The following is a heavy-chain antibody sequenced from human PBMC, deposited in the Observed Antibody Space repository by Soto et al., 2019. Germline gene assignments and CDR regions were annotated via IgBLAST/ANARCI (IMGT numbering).Heavy chain of an antibody. CDR2: ISYDGSNK. Sequence: GGSLRLSCAASGFTFSSYAMHWVRQAPGKGLEWVAVISYDGSNKYYAGSVKGRFTISRDNSKNTLYLQMNSLRAEDTAVYYCARPGSPPYYYGSGRGWFDPWGQGTLVTVSS. D-gene: IGHD3-10*01. J-gene: IGHJ5*02. CDR3: ARPGSPPYYYGSGRGWFDP. CDR1: GFTFSSYA. V-gene: IGHV3-30-3*01.